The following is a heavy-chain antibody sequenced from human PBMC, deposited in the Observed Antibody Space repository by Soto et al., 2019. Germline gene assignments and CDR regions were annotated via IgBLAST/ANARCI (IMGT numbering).Heavy chain of an antibody. CDR3: ARGCIAVTTHLCY. CDR2: INPYNGNT. J-gene: IGHJ4*02. CDR1: GSTFNTYV. Sequence: ASVKYYCTSSGSTFNTYVITWVLQAPGQGLEWMGWINPYNGNTKFAQKLQDRVTMTTATSTSTAYMELASLRSDDTAVYYCARGCIAVTTHLCYWGQGTLVTVSS. D-gene: IGHD4-17*01. V-gene: IGHV1-18*01.